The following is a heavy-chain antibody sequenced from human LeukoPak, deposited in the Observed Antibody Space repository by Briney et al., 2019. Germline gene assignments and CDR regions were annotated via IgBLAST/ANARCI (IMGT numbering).Heavy chain of an antibody. CDR3: TRLAGGDAFDI. Sequence: GALKLSLSGSGVTFRGSGIHLVRQGSGKGLGGGCRIRSKANGYTTAYGASVKGRFTISRDDSQRATYVQMNSLKIEDTAVYYCTRLAGGDAFDIWGPGTMVTVSS. D-gene: IGHD2-15*01. J-gene: IGHJ3*02. CDR1: GVTFRGSG. V-gene: IGHV3-73*01. CDR2: IRSKANGYTT.